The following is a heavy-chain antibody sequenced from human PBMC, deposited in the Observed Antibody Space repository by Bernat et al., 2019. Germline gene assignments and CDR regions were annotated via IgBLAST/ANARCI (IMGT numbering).Heavy chain of an antibody. J-gene: IGHJ3*02. CDR2: ISSSGSTI. D-gene: IGHD6-6*01. CDR3: AKDRPMSDAFDI. Sequence: EVQLVESGGGLVQPGGSLRLSCAASGFTFSSYEMNWVRQAPGKGLEWVSYISSSGSTIYYADSVKGRFTISRDNAKNTLYLQMNSLRAEDTAVYYCAKDRPMSDAFDIWGQGTMVTVSS. CDR1: GFTFSSYE. V-gene: IGHV3-48*03.